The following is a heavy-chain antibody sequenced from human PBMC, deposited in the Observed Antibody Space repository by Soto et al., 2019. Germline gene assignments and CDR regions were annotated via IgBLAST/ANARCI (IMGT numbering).Heavy chain of an antibody. D-gene: IGHD6-13*01. J-gene: IGHJ6*02. CDR2: ISAYNGNT. CDR3: ARGRTSSPHFYVMGV. Sequence: GASVNVSCKASGYTFTNYGISWVRQAPGQGLEWMGWISAYNGNTNYAQKIQGRVTMTTDTSTSTAYMELRSLRSDDTAVYYCARGRTSSPHFYVMGVWGQGTTVTVSS. CDR1: GYTFTNYG. V-gene: IGHV1-18*01.